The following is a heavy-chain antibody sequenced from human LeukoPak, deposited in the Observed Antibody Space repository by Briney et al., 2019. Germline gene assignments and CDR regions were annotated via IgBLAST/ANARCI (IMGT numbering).Heavy chain of an antibody. CDR2: IYYSGST. J-gene: IGHJ6*02. V-gene: IGHV4-39*07. CDR3: ARDYYGSGSYYRTYGMDV. CDR1: GGSISSSSYY. D-gene: IGHD3-10*01. Sequence: SETLSLTCTVSGGSISSSSYYWGWIRQPPGKGLEWIGSIYYSGSTYYNPSLKSRVTISVDTSKNQFSLKLSSVTAADTAVYYCARDYYGSGSYYRTYGMDVWGQGTTVTVSS.